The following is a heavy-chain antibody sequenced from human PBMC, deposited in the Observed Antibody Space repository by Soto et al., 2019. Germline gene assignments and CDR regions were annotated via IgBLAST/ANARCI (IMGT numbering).Heavy chain of an antibody. Sequence: ASVKVSCKASGYTFTGYYMHWVLQAPGQGLEWMGWINPNSGGTNYAQKFQGWVTMTRDTSISTAYMELSRLRSDDTAVYYCARGPSSMVRGVTNYYMVVWGKGTTVTVAS. J-gene: IGHJ6*03. V-gene: IGHV1-2*04. CDR3: ARGPSSMVRGVTNYYMVV. D-gene: IGHD3-10*01. CDR1: GYTFTGYY. CDR2: INPNSGGT.